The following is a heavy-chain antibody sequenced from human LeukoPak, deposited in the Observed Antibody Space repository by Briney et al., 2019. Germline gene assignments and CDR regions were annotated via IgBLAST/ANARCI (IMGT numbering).Heavy chain of an antibody. V-gene: IGHV4-39*07. D-gene: IGHD3-10*01. CDR3: AMRVYGDGSGHENY. J-gene: IGHJ4*02. CDR2: IYHSGST. CDR1: GGSISSSSYY. Sequence: SETLSLTCTVSGGSISSSSYYWGWIRQPPGKGLEWIGSIYHSGSTYYNPSLKSRVTISVDTSKNQFSLKLSSVTAADTAVYYCAMRVYGDGSGHENYWGQGTLVTVSS.